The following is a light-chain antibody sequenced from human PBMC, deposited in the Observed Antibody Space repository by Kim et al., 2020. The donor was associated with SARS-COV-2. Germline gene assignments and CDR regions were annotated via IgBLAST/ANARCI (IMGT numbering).Light chain of an antibody. CDR2: QDS. V-gene: IGLV3-1*01. CDR3: QAWDSSTAV. CDR1: KLGDKY. J-gene: IGLJ2*01. Sequence: SYELTQPPSVSVSPGQTASITCSGDKLGDKYAYXYQQKPGQSPVLVIYQDSKRPSGIPERFSGSNSGNTATLTISGTQAMDEADYYCQAWDSSTAVFGGG.